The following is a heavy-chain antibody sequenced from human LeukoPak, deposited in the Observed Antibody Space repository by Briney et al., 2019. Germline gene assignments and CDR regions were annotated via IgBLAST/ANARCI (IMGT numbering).Heavy chain of an antibody. CDR2: ISSSSSHI. J-gene: IGHJ4*02. Sequence: PGGSLRLSCAASGFTFSSYSMNWVRQAPGKGLEWVSSISSSSSHIYYADSVKGRFTISRDNAKNSLYLQMNSLRAEDTAVYYCARVPYSSSSDYWGQGTLVTVSS. V-gene: IGHV3-21*01. CDR3: ARVPYSSSSDY. D-gene: IGHD6-6*01. CDR1: GFTFSSYS.